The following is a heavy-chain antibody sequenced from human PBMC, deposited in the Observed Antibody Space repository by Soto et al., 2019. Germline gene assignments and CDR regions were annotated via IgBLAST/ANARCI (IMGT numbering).Heavy chain of an antibody. CDR2: INPSGDRT. CDR1: GYTFSSYS. CDR3: TRGSFCGGDYYMDY. D-gene: IGHD2-21*02. J-gene: IGHJ4*02. V-gene: IGHV1-46*03. Sequence: GASVKVSCKASGYTFSSYSMHWVRQAPGQGLEWMGIINPSGDRTNYAQKFQGRVTMTSDTSTSTVYLELSSLRSDDTAVYYCTRGSFCGGDYYMDYWGQGALVTVSS.